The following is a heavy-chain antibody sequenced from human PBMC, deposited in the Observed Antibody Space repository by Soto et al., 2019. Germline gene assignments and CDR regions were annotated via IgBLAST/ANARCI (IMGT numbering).Heavy chain of an antibody. CDR3: ARGGDWQFDY. Sequence: QVQLQESGPGLVKPSGTLSLTCAVSGDSISSDKWWSWVRQPPGEGLEWIGEIHHSGRTNYNPSLKSRVTILVEKSKNQVSLELSSMTAADTAVYYCARGGDWQFDYWGQGTLVTVSS. CDR2: IHHSGRT. CDR1: GDSISSDKW. D-gene: IGHD2-21*02. V-gene: IGHV4-4*02. J-gene: IGHJ4*02.